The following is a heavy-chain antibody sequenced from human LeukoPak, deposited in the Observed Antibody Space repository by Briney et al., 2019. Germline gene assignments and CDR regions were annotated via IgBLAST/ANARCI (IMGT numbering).Heavy chain of an antibody. Sequence: GRSLRLSCAASGFTFSSYGTHWVRQAPGKGLEWVAVIWYDGSNKYYADSVKGRFTISRDNSKNTLYLQMNSLRAEDTAVYYCARDRYCSSTSCWGGWFDPWGQGTLVTVSS. CDR1: GFTFSSYG. CDR3: ARDRYCSSTSCWGGWFDP. V-gene: IGHV3-33*01. CDR2: IWYDGSNK. J-gene: IGHJ5*02. D-gene: IGHD2-2*01.